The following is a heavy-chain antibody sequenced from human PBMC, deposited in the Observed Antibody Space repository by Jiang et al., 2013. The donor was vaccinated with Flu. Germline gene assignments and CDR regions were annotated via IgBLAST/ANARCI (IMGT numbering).Heavy chain of an antibody. D-gene: IGHD6-13*01. CDR3: AREDASGAAAGQFDY. V-gene: IGHV4-59*01. CDR2: SHHTGST. CDR1: GGSISSYY. J-gene: IGHJ4*02. Sequence: GSGLVKPSETLSLTCTVSGGSISSYYWSWIRQSPGKGLEWIGYSHHTGSTNHNPSLKGRVAISVDTSKNQFSLNLSSVTAADTAVYYCAREDASGAAAGQFDYWGPGNPGHRLL.